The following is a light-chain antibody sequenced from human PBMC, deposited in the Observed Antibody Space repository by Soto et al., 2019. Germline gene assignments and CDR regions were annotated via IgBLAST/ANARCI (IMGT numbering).Light chain of an antibody. Sequence: QSVLTQPPSVSGAPGQTVTISCTGSSSNIGAGHDVHWYQQLPGTAPKLLIYADSDRPSGVPDRFSASKSGTSASLAITGLQAEDEADYYCQSYDGSLNRRVFGGGTQLTVL. CDR2: ADS. CDR1: SSNIGAGHD. J-gene: IGLJ3*02. CDR3: QSYDGSLNRRV. V-gene: IGLV1-40*01.